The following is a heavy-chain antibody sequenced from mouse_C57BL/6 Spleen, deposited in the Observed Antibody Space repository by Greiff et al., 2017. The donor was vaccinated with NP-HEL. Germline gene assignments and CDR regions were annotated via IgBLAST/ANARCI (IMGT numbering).Heavy chain of an antibody. V-gene: IGHV1-15*01. CDR3: TRPVGYFDY. CDR1: GYTFTDYG. Sequence: QVQLQQSGAELVRPGASVTLSCKASGYTFTDYGMHWVKQTPVPGLEWIGAIDPETGGTAYNQKFKGKAILTADKSSSTAYMELRSLTSEDSAVYYCTRPVGYFDYWGQGTTLTVSS. D-gene: IGHD1-1*01. J-gene: IGHJ2*01. CDR2: IDPETGGT.